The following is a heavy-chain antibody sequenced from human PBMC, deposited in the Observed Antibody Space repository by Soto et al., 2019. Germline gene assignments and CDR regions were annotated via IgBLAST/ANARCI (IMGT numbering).Heavy chain of an antibody. J-gene: IGHJ4*02. Sequence: GGSLRLSCGASGFTLSSYWMHWIRQAPGKGLVWVSRSNGDGSRTNYADSVKGRFTISRDNAKNSLYLQMDSLRAEDTAVYYCAGDPYFGAIDDWGLGTLVTVAS. CDR2: SNGDGSRT. D-gene: IGHD3-16*01. CDR3: AGDPYFGAIDD. CDR1: GFTLSSYW. V-gene: IGHV3-74*01.